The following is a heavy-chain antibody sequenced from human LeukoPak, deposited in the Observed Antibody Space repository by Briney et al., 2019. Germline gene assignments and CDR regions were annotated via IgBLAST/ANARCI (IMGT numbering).Heavy chain of an antibody. CDR1: GGSVSSGTYY. J-gene: IGHJ6*02. D-gene: IGHD2-8*01. V-gene: IGHV4-61*01. CDR2: IYYSGST. Sequence: SETLSLTCTVSGGSVSSGTYYWSWIRQPPGKGLEWIGYIYYSGSTNYNPSLKSRVTISVDTSKNQFSLKLSSVTAADTAVYYCARDLNGGMDVWGQGTTVTVSS. CDR3: ARDLNGGMDV.